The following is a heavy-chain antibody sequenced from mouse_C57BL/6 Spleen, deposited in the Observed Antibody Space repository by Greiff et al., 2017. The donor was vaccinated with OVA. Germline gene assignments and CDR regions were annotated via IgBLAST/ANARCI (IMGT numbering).Heavy chain of an antibody. V-gene: IGHV5-17*01. D-gene: IGHD2-10*02. CDR3: ARKYGHGYCDV. J-gene: IGHJ1*03. CDR2: ISSGSSTI. Sequence: EVMLVESGGGLVKPGGSLKLSCAASGFTFSDYGMHWVRQAPEQGLEWVAYISSGSSTIYYADTVKGRFTISRDNAKNTLFLQITNLRSEDTAMYYCARKYGHGYCDVWGTGTTVTVSS. CDR1: GFTFSDYG.